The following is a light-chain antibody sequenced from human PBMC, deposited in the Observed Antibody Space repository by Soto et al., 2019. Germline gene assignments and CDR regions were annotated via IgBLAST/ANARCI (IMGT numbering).Light chain of an antibody. J-gene: IGLJ2*01. CDR2: GNN. CDR1: SSNLGSNS. CDR3: AAWDGSVNGVL. V-gene: IGLV1-44*01. Sequence: QSVLTQSPSASGTPGQRVTISCSGSSSNLGSNSVNWYQQFPGTAPRVLIYGNNQRPSGVPDRFSGSKSGTSASLAISALQSEDEADYYCAAWDGSVNGVLFGGGTTVTVL.